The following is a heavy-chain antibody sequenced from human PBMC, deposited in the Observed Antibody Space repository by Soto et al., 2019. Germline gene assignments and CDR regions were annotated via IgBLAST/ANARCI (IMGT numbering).Heavy chain of an antibody. CDR3: ASQSVAARPYYYYGMDV. Sequence: PGGSLRLSCAASGFTFSSYSMNWVRQAPGKGLEWVSSISSSSSYIYYADSVKGRFTISRDNAKNSLYLQMNSLRAEDTAVYYCASQSVAARPYYYYGMDVWGQGTKVTVSS. V-gene: IGHV3-21*01. CDR1: GFTFSSYS. J-gene: IGHJ6*02. D-gene: IGHD6-6*01. CDR2: ISSSSSYI.